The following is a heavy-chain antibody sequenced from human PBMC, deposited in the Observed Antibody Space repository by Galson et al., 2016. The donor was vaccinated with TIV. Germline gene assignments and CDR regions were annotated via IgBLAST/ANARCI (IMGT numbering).Heavy chain of an antibody. CDR1: RYSFTSSW. CDR3: ARAPGYSGYSYGYFDS. Sequence: QSGAEVKKPGESLKISCQVSRYSFTSSWIAWVRQMPGKGLEWMGIMYPADSDIRYSPSFQGQVTMSADESISTAYRQWSSLKASDSAIYFCARAPGYSGYSYGYFDSWGQGTRVTVSS. J-gene: IGHJ4*02. V-gene: IGHV5-51*03. D-gene: IGHD5-18*01. CDR2: MYPADSDI.